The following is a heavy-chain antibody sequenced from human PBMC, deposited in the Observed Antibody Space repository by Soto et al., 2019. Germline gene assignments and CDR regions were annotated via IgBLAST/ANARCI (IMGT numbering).Heavy chain of an antibody. CDR2: IYYSGST. J-gene: IGHJ6*03. CDR1: GGSISSYY. V-gene: IGHV4-59*01. Sequence: SETLSLTCTVSGGSISSYYWSWIRQPPGKGLEWIGYIYYSGSTNYNPSLKSRVTISVDTSKNQFSLKLSSVTAADTAVYYCARAWEGFDEYSSSANYYYYMDVWGKGTTVTVSS. D-gene: IGHD6-6*01. CDR3: ARAWEGFDEYSSSANYYYYMDV.